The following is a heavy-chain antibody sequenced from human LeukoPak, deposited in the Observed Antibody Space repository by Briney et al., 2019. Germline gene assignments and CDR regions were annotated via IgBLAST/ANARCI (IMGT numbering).Heavy chain of an antibody. V-gene: IGHV3-30*02. Sequence: GGSLRLSCAASGFTFSSYGMHWVRQAPGKGLEWVAFIRYDGGNKYYADSVKGRFTISRDNSKNTLYLQMNSLRAEDTAVYYCAKGYCSSTSCYGPYYFVYWGQGTLVTVSS. CDR2: IRYDGGNK. CDR1: GFTFSSYG. D-gene: IGHD2-2*01. CDR3: AKGYCSSTSCYGPYYFVY. J-gene: IGHJ4*02.